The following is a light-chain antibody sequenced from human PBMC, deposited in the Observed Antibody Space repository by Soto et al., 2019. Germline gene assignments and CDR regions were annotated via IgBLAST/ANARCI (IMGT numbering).Light chain of an antibody. CDR1: SSNIGAGYD. J-gene: IGLJ1*01. V-gene: IGLV1-40*01. CDR2: GNS. Sequence: QSVLTQPPSVSGAPGQRVTISCTGSSSNIGAGYDVHWYQQLPGTAPKLLIYGNSNRPSGVPDRFSGSKSGTSASLAITGLQAEDEADYYCQSYYSSLSVQVFGTGTKLTVL. CDR3: QSYYSSLSVQV.